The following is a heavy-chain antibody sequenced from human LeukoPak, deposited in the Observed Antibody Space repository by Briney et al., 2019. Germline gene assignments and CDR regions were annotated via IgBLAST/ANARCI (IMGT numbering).Heavy chain of an antibody. CDR1: GFTFSSYG. Sequence: PGGALRLSCAASGFTFSSYGMHWVRQAPGKGLEWVALIRYDGSNKYYADSVKGRFTISRDNSKNTLYLQMNSLRAEDTAVYYCAKDLYCSGGSCYSSYMDVWGKGTTVTVSS. CDR2: IRYDGSNK. V-gene: IGHV3-30*02. J-gene: IGHJ6*03. CDR3: AKDLYCSGGSCYSSYMDV. D-gene: IGHD2-15*01.